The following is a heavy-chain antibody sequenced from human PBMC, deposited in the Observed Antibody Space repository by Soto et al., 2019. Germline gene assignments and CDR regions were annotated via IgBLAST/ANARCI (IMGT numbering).Heavy chain of an antibody. Sequence: GESLKISCKGSGYSFTSYWIGWVRQMPGKGLKWMGIIYPGDSDTRYSPSFQGQVTISADKSISTAYLQWSSLKASDTAMYYCARRLMLGAPSVNRFDPWGQGTLVTVSS. J-gene: IGHJ5*02. CDR2: IYPGDSDT. CDR1: GYSFTSYW. CDR3: ARRLMLGAPSVNRFDP. V-gene: IGHV5-51*01. D-gene: IGHD2-8*01.